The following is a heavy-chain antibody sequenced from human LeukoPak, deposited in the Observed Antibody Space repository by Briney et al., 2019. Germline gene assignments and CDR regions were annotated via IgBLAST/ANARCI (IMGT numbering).Heavy chain of an antibody. V-gene: IGHV1-46*01. J-gene: IGHJ1*01. D-gene: IGHD2-8*01. CDR3: ARDPKKYCTNGVCYTGGYFQH. CDR2: INPSGGST. CDR1: GYTFTSYY. Sequence: ASVKVSCKASGYTFTSYYMHWVRQAPGQGLEWMGIINPSGGSTSCAQKFQGRVTMTRDMSTSTVYMELSSLRSEDTAVYYCARDPKKYCTNGVCYTGGYFQHWGQGTLVTVSS.